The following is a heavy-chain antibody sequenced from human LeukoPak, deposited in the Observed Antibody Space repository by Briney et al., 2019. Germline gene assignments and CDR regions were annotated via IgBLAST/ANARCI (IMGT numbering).Heavy chain of an antibody. J-gene: IGHJ4*02. CDR2: FDPEDGET. D-gene: IGHD2-2*01. V-gene: IGHV1-24*01. CDR1: GYTLTELS. Sequence: ASVKVSCKVSGYTLTELSMHWVRQAPGKGLEWMGGFDPEDGETIYAQKFQGRVTMTEDTSTDPAYMELSSLRSEDTAVYYCATSPGFVVVPAATGALSYWGQGTLVTVSS. CDR3: ATSPGFVVVPAATGALSY.